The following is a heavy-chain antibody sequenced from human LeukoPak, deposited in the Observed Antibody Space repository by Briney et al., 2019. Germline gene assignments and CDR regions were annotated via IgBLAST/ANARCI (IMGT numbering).Heavy chain of an antibody. CDR2: ISGSGGST. Sequence: GGSLRLSCAASGFTFSSYDMHWVRQATGKGLEWVSAISGSGGSTYYADSVKGRFTISRDNSKNTLYLQMNSLRAEDTAVYYCAKSQGIAAAGTFDYWGQGTLVTVSS. J-gene: IGHJ4*02. CDR1: GFTFSSYD. CDR3: AKSQGIAAAGTFDY. V-gene: IGHV3-23*01. D-gene: IGHD6-13*01.